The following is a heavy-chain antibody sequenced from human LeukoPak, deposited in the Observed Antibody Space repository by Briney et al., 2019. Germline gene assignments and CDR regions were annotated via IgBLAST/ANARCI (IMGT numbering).Heavy chain of an antibody. V-gene: IGHV4-39*01. CDR1: GGSISSSSYY. D-gene: IGHD3-9*01. CDR2: IYYSGST. J-gene: IGHJ4*02. Sequence: SETLSLTCTVSGGSISSSSYYWGWIRQPPGKGLEWIGSIYYSGSTYYNPSLKSRVTISVDTSKNQFSLKLSSVTAADTAVYYCARGSKYYDILTGYGERGNYFDYWGQGTLVTVSS. CDR3: ARGSKYYDILTGYGERGNYFDY.